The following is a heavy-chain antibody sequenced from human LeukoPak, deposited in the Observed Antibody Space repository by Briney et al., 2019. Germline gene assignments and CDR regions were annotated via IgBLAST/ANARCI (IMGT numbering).Heavy chain of an antibody. CDR3: ARGGLVRGSIDSLIAFDF. J-gene: IGHJ3*01. Sequence: SQTLLLTCAISGDSVSRKSAGWNWIRQSPSRGLEWLGRIYYRSTWYSDFLTSRITISPDTYKNQFSLHLDSVTPEDTAVYYCARGGLVRGSIDSLIAFDFWGQGTVVTVSS. D-gene: IGHD3-10*01. CDR1: GDSVSRKSAG. V-gene: IGHV6-1*01. CDR2: IYYRSTWYS.